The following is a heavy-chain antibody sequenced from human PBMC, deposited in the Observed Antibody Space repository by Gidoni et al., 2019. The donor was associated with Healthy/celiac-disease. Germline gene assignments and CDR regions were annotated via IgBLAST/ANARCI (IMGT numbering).Heavy chain of an antibody. CDR2: INAGNGNT. Sequence: QVQLVQSGAEVKKPGASVKVSCKASGYTFTSYAMHWVRQAPGQRLEWMGWINAGNGNTKYSQKFQGRVTITRDTSASTAYMELSSLRSEDTAVYYCARERSGGGSSWARYYYYMDVWGKGTTVTVSS. V-gene: IGHV1-3*01. CDR3: ARERSGGGSSWARYYYYMDV. CDR1: GYTFTSYA. D-gene: IGHD6-13*01. J-gene: IGHJ6*03.